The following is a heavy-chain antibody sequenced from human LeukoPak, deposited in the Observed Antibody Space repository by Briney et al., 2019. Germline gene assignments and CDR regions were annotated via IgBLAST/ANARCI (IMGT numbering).Heavy chain of an antibody. CDR1: GFTFSSYA. CDR3: ARDRHYFDY. J-gene: IGHJ4*02. CDR2: ISYDGSNK. V-gene: IGHV3-30*04. Sequence: PGGSLRLSCAASGFTFSSYAMHWVRQAPGKGLEWVAVISYDGSNKYYADSVKGRFTISRDNSKNTLYLQMNSLRAEDTAVYYCARDRHYFDYWGQGTPVTVSS.